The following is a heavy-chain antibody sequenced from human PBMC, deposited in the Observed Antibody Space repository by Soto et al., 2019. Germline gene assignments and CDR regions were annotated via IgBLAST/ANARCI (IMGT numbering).Heavy chain of an antibody. CDR1: GFAFSSYV. D-gene: IGHD5-18*01. CDR2: ISYDGSNK. CDR3: AKDEYSYGYPYYFDY. Sequence: LRLSCAASGFAFSSYVMHWVRQAPGKGLEWVAVISYDGSNKYYADSVKGRFTISRDNSKNTLYLQMNSLRAEDTAVYYCAKDEYSYGYPYYFDYWGQGTLVTVS. J-gene: IGHJ4*02. V-gene: IGHV3-30*18.